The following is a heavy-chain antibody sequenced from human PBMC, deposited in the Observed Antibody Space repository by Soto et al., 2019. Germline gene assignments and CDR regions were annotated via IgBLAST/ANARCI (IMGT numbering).Heavy chain of an antibody. CDR2: ISSSSSYI. CDR1: GFTFSSYS. D-gene: IGHD3-22*01. V-gene: IGHV3-21*01. J-gene: IGHJ5*02. CDR3: ARDHPRRSRLNWFDP. Sequence: PGGSLRLSCAASGFTFSSYSMNWVRQAPGKGLEWVSSISSSSSYIYYADSVKGRFTISRDNAKNSLYLQMNSLRAEDTAVYYCARDHPRRSRLNWFDPWGQGTLVTVSS.